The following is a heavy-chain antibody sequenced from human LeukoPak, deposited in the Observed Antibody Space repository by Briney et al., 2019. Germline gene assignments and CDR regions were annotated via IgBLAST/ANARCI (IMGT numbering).Heavy chain of an antibody. Sequence: GGSLRLSCAASGFTFASYSMNWVRQAPGKGLEWVSSISGDSTYIYNAGSVKGRFTISRDNAQASLYLQMISLRADDTAVYYCARVSGRLERQSDLDYWGQGALVIVPS. CDR3: ARVSGRLERQSDLDY. CDR2: ISGDSTYI. J-gene: IGHJ4*02. CDR1: GFTFASYS. V-gene: IGHV3-21*01. D-gene: IGHD1-1*01.